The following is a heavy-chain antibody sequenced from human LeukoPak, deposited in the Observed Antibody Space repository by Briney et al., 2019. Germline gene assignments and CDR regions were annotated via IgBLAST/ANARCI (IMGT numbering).Heavy chain of an antibody. CDR3: AKSDYYGASDY. CDR1: GFTFDDYG. CDR2: IYYSGST. D-gene: IGHD3-10*01. V-gene: IGHV4-59*01. J-gene: IGHJ4*02. Sequence: GSLRLSCAASGFTFDDYGMSWVRQSPGKGLEWIGYIYYSGSTSYNPSLKSRVTISVDTFRNQFSLKLTSVTAADTAIYYCAKSDYYGASDYWGQGTLVTVSS.